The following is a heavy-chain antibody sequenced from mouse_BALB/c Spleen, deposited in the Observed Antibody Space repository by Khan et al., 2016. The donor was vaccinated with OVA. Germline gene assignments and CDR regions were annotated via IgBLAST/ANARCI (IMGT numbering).Heavy chain of an antibody. D-gene: IGHD1-3*01. Sequence: VQLQESGAELVKPGASVRLSCKASGYTFTSYYMYWVKQRPGQGLEWIGEINPSDGGTNLNEKFKTKATLTVDRASSTTYMQLSSLTSEDSAVYYGTRGGFSSFAYWGQGTLITISA. V-gene: IGHV1S81*02. CDR3: TRGGFSSFAY. CDR1: GYTFTSYY. J-gene: IGHJ3*01. CDR2: INPSDGGT.